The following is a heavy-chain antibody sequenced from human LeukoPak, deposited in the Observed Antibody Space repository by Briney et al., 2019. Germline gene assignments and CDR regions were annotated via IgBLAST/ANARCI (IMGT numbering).Heavy chain of an antibody. CDR3: ARRANCSGGSCYGRTYYFDY. CDR1: GGSFSGYY. CDR2: INHSGST. J-gene: IGHJ4*02. D-gene: IGHD2-15*01. V-gene: IGHV4-34*01. Sequence: PSETLSLTCAVYGGSFSGYYWSWIRQPPGKGLKWIGEINHSGSTNYNPSLKSRVTISVDTSKNQFSLKLSSVTAADTAVYYCARRANCSGGSCYGRTYYFDYWGQGTLVTVSS.